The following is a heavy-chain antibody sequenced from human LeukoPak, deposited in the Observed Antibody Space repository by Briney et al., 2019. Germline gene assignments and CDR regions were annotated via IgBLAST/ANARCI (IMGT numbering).Heavy chain of an antibody. J-gene: IGHJ5*02. D-gene: IGHD4-17*01. CDR1: GGSFSGYY. CDR2: INHSGST. Sequence: SETLSLTCAVYGGSFSGYYWSWIRQPPGKGLEWIGEINHSGSTNYNPSLKSRVTISVDTSKNQFSLKLSSVTAADTAVHYCATGGTVSWFDPWGQGTLVTVSS. V-gene: IGHV4-34*01. CDR3: ATGGTVSWFDP.